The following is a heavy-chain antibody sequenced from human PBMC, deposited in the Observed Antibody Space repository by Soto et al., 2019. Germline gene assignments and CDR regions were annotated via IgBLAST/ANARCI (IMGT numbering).Heavy chain of an antibody. J-gene: IGHJ6*02. V-gene: IGHV7-4-1*01. D-gene: IGHD2-15*01. CDR1: GYTFTSYA. CDR2: INTNTGNP. Sequence: QVQLVQSGSELKKPGASVKVSCKASGYTFTSYAMNWVRQAPGQGLEWMGWINTNTGNPTYAQGFTGRFVFSLDTSVSTAXXQXCXXNAEDTAVYYCARGGDIVVVVAATPSRYYYYGMDVWGQGTTVTVSS. CDR3: ARGGDIVVVVAATPSRYYYYGMDV.